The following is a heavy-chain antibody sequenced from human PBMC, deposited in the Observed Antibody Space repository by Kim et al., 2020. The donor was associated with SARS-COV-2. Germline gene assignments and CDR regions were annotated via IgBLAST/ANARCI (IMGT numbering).Heavy chain of an antibody. V-gene: IGHV3-53*01. CDR3: ARDTGFWSGGDYYYYGMDV. D-gene: IGHD3-3*01. Sequence: GGSLRLSCAASGFTVSSNYMSWVRQAPGKGLEWVSVIYSGGSTYYADSVKGRFTISRDNSKNTLYLQMNSLRAEDTAVYYCARDTGFWSGGDYYYYGMDVWGQGTTVTVSS. J-gene: IGHJ6*02. CDR1: GFTVSSNY. CDR2: IYSGGST.